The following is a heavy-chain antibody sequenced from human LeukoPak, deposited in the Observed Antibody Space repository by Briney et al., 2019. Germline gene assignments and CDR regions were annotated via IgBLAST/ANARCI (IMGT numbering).Heavy chain of an antibody. J-gene: IGHJ4*02. CDR2: IYHSGST. CDR3: ARGVGYSDY. V-gene: IGHV4-39*07. CDR1: GGSISSSSYY. D-gene: IGHD5-18*01. Sequence: PSETLSLTCTVSGGSISSSSYYWGWIRQPPGKGLEWIGSIYHSGSTYYNPSLKSRVTISVDTSKNQFSLKLSSVTAADTAVYYCARGVGYSDYWGQGTLVTVSS.